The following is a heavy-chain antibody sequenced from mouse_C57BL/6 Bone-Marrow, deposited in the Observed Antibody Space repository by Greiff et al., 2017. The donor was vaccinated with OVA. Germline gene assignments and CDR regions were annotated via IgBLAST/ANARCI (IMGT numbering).Heavy chain of an antibody. CDR3: ARDPGYYGSSYEGFAY. CDR2: ISYDGSN. V-gene: IGHV3-6*01. Sequence: VQLQQSGPGLVKPSQSLSLTCSVTGYSITSGYYWNWIRQFPGNKLEWMGYISYDGSNNYNPSLKNRISITRDTSKNQFFLKLNSVTTEDTATYYCARDPGYYGSSYEGFAYWGQGTLVTVSA. J-gene: IGHJ3*01. D-gene: IGHD1-1*01. CDR1: GYSITSGYY.